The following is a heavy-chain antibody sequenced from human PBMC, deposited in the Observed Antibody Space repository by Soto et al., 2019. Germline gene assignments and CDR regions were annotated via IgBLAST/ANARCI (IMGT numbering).Heavy chain of an antibody. Sequence: EVQLVESGGGLVQPGESLRLSCAASGFSFNNYYMHWVRQAPGTGLVWVSRINGEGTITSYADSVKGRFTISRDNAKNTLYLRMNSLRAADAAVYYCTRGGAVAAVDIWGQGTMVTVSS. D-gene: IGHD6-19*01. CDR3: TRGGAVAAVDI. J-gene: IGHJ3*02. V-gene: IGHV3-74*01. CDR2: INGEGTIT. CDR1: GFSFNNYY.